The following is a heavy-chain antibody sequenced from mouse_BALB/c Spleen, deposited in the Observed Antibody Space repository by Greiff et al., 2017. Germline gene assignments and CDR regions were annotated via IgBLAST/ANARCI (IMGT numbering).Heavy chain of an antibody. CDR3: ARGGYGSSYGYFDY. CDR1: GFNIKDTY. J-gene: IGHJ2*01. D-gene: IGHD1-1*01. CDR2: IDPANGNT. V-gene: IGHV14-3*02. Sequence: EVMLVESGAELVKPGASVKLSCTASGFNIKDTYMHWVKQRPEQGLEWIGRIDPANGNTKYDPKFQGKATITADTSSNTAYLQLSSLTSEDTAVYYCARGGYGSSYGYFDYWGQGTTLTVSS.